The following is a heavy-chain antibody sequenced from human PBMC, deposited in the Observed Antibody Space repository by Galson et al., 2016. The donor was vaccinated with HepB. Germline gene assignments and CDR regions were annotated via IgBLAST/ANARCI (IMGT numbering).Heavy chain of an antibody. V-gene: IGHV3-48*02. J-gene: IGHJ4*02. D-gene: IGHD3-22*01. CDR2: IGSRSDNI. CDR1: GFIFSSYN. CDR3: ARVYYANTGYKFFDL. Sequence: SLRLSCAASGFIFSSYNMNWVRQAPGKGLEWISYIGSRSDNIQYVDSVKGRFTISRDNAENSLYLQMNSLRDDDTAMYYCARVYYANTGYKFFDLWGQGTLVIVSA.